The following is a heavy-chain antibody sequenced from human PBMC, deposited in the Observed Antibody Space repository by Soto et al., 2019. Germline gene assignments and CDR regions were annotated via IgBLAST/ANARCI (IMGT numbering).Heavy chain of an antibody. CDR1: GFSLSNARMG. V-gene: IGHV2-26*01. D-gene: IGHD6-13*01. J-gene: IGHJ4*02. CDR3: ARIYSSSWYGYYFDY. CDR2: IFSNDEK. Sequence: QVTLKESGPVLVKPTETLTLTCTVSGFSLSNARMGVSWIRQPPGKALEWLAHIFSNDEKSYSTSLKSRLTISKDTSKSQVVLTMTNMDPVDTATYSCARIYSSSWYGYYFDYWGQGTLVTVSS.